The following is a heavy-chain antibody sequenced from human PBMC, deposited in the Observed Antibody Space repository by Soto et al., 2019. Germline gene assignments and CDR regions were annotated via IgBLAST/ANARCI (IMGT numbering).Heavy chain of an antibody. V-gene: IGHV3-30-3*01. CDR1: GFTFSSYA. J-gene: IGHJ6*02. CDR3: ARDGSGPPYYYYYGMDV. D-gene: IGHD3-3*01. Sequence: QVQLVESGGGVVQPGRSLRLSCAASGFTFSSYAMHWVSQAPGKGLEWVAVISYDGSNKYYADSVKGRFTISRDNSKNTLYLQMNSLRAEDTAVYYCARDGSGPPYYYYYGMDVWGQGTTVTVSS. CDR2: ISYDGSNK.